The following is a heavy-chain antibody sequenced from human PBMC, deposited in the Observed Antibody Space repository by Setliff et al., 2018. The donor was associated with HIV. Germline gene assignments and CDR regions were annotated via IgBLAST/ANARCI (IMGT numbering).Heavy chain of an antibody. CDR2: INPSDSDV. CDR3: ARGQGFVWGSSLDAFDI. Sequence: RGESLKISCKGSGYSFTSYWISWVRQMPGKGLEWMGRINPSDSDVHYSPAFQRHVTISADKSISGAYLQWSSLKASDSATYYCARGQGFVWGSSLDAFDIWGQGTMVTVSS. J-gene: IGHJ3*02. D-gene: IGHD3-16*01. CDR1: GYSFTSYW. V-gene: IGHV5-10-1*01.